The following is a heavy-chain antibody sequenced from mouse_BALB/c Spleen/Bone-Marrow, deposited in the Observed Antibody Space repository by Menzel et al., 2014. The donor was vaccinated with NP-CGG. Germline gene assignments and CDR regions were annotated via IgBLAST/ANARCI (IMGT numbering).Heavy chain of an antibody. CDR1: GFTFTDHY. CDR2: IRNKANCYTT. Sequence: EVQLVESGGGLVQPGGFLRLSCATYGFTFTDHYVSWVRQPPGKALEWLGFIRNKANCYTTEYSASGKGRFTISRDNSQSIVYLQMNTLRAEDSATYYCARDYSYYFDYWGQGTTLTASS. J-gene: IGHJ2*01. D-gene: IGHD2-1*01. V-gene: IGHV7-3*02. CDR3: ARDYSYYFDY.